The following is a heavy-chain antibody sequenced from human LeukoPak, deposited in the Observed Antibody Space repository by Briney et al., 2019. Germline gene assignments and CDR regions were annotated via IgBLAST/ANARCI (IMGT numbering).Heavy chain of an antibody. CDR2: ISWNSGSI. D-gene: IGHD6-13*01. J-gene: IGHJ4*02. Sequence: PGGSLRLSCAASGFTFDDYAMHWVRQAPGKGLEWVSGISWNSGSIGYADSVKGRFTISRDNAKNSLYLQMNSLRAEDTALYYCAKVGAAAVPYYFDYWGQGTLVTVSS. CDR3: AKVGAAAVPYYFDY. V-gene: IGHV3-9*01. CDR1: GFTFDDYA.